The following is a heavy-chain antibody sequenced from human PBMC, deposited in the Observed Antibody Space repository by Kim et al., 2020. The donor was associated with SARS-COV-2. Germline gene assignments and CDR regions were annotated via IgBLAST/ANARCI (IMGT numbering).Heavy chain of an antibody. CDR2: ISYDGSNK. CDR3: AKDVFFTAQLAPWNYFDY. D-gene: IGHD6-6*01. Sequence: GGSLRLSCAASGFTFSSYGMHWVRQAPGKGLEWVAVISYDGSNKYYADSVKGRFTISRDNSKNTLYLQMDSLRAEDTAVYYCAKDVFFTAQLAPWNYFDYWGQGTLVTVSS. J-gene: IGHJ4*02. CDR1: GFTFSSYG. V-gene: IGHV3-30*18.